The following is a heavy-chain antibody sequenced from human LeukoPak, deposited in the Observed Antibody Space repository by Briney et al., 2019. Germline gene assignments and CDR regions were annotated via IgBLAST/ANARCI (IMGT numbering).Heavy chain of an antibody. J-gene: IGHJ4*02. CDR1: GFTFSSYG. V-gene: IGHV3-33*06. Sequence: GGSLRLSCAASGFTFSSYGMHWVRQAPGKGLEWVTLIWYDGSNKYYADSVKGRFTISRDNSKNTLYLQMNSLRAEDTAVYYCAKDQGGWENYFDYWGQGTLVTVSS. CDR2: IWYDGSNK. D-gene: IGHD3-16*01. CDR3: AKDQGGWENYFDY.